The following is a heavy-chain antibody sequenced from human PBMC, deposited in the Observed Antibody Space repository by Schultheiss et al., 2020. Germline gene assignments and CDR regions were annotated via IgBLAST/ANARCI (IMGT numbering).Heavy chain of an antibody. V-gene: IGHV3-33*08. J-gene: IGHJ6*02. CDR2: IWYDGSNK. Sequence: GGSLRLSCAASGFTFSSYSMNWVRQAPGKGLEWVAVIWYDGSNKYYADSVKGRFTISRDNAKNSLYLQMNSLRAEDTAVYYCARETGMDVWGQGTMVTVSS. CDR1: GFTFSSYS. CDR3: ARETGMDV.